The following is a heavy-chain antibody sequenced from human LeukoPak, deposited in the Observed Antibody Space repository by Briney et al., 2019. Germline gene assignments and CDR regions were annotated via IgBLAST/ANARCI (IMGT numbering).Heavy chain of an antibody. D-gene: IGHD3-10*01. CDR3: ARQNYYGSGSYYKSNPMYYYYYYMDV. CDR1: GFTFSSYG. Sequence: GGSLRLSCAASGFTFSSYGMNWVRQAPGKGLEWVANIKQDGSEKYYVDSVKGRFTISRDNAKNSLYLQMNSLRAEDTAVYYCARQNYYGSGSYYKSNPMYYYYYYMDVWGKGTTVTVSS. CDR2: IKQDGSEK. V-gene: IGHV3-7*01. J-gene: IGHJ6*03.